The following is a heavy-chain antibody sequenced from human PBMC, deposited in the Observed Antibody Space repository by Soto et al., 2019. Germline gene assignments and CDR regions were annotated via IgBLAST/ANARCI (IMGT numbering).Heavy chain of an antibody. CDR3: AKVGVGATNYYYYGMDV. CDR2: ISAYNGNT. CDR1: GYTFTSYG. V-gene: IGHV1-18*01. Sequence: GASVKVSCKASGYTFTSYGISWVRQAPGQGLEWMGWISAYNGNTNYAQKLQGRVTMTTDTSTSTAYMELRSLRSDDTAVYYCAKVGVGATNYYYYGMDVWGQGTTVTSP. J-gene: IGHJ6*02. D-gene: IGHD1-26*01.